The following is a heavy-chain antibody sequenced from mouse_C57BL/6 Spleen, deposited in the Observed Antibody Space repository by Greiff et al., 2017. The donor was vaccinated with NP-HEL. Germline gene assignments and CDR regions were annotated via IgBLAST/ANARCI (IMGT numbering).Heavy chain of an antibody. CDR3: ARGDGYYAMDY. CDR2: INPGSGGT. CDR1: GYAFTNYL. J-gene: IGHJ4*01. Sequence: QVQLKQSGAELVRPGTSVKVSCKASGYAFTNYLIEWVKQRPGQGLEWIGVINPGSGGTNYNEKFKGKATLTADKSSSTAYMQLSSLTSEDSAVYFCARGDGYYAMDYWGQGTSVTVSS. V-gene: IGHV1-54*01. D-gene: IGHD2-3*01.